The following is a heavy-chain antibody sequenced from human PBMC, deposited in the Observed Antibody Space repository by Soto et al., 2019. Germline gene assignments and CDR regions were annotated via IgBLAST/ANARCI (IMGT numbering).Heavy chain of an antibody. CDR3: AKGWAQRSWNAEFDC. CDR1: GFTFRSYG. J-gene: IGHJ4*02. Sequence: QVQLVESGGGVVQPGRSLKLSCAASGFTFRSYGIHWVRQAPGKGLEWVAGISFDGKNKYYADSVKGRFTISRDNSKNTLSLQMDSLRSEDTAVYYCAKGWAQRSWNAEFDCWGQGSLVTVSS. D-gene: IGHD1-1*01. V-gene: IGHV3-30*18. CDR2: ISFDGKNK.